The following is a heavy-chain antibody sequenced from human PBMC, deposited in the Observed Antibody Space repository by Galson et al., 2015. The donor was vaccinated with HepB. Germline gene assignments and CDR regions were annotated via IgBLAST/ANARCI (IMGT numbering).Heavy chain of an antibody. CDR3: AKRSRVLSGSYSSYYYYMDV. Sequence: SLRLSCAASGFTFSSYGMHWVRQAPGKGLEWVAVISYDGSNKYYADSVKGRFTISRENSKNTLYLQMNSLRAEDTAVYYCAKRSRVLSGSYSSYYYYMDVWGKGTTVTVSS. J-gene: IGHJ6*03. V-gene: IGHV3-30*18. D-gene: IGHD1-26*01. CDR2: ISYDGSNK. CDR1: GFTFSSYG.